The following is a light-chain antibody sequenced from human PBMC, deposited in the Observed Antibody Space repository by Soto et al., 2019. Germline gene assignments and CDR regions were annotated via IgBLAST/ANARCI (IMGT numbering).Light chain of an antibody. CDR3: NSYTSSITLVI. V-gene: IGLV2-14*01. J-gene: IGLJ2*01. CDR1: SSDIGGYNY. CDR2: DVS. Sequence: QSVLTQPASVSGSPGQSITISCTGTSSDIGGYNYVSWYQQHPGKAPKLMIYDVSNRPSGVSNRFSGSKSGNTASLTISGLQAEDEANYYCNSYTSSITLVIFGGGTKLTVL.